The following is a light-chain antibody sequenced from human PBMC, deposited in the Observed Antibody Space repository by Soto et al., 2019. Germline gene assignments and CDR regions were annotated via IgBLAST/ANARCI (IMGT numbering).Light chain of an antibody. CDR3: QSYESSLSGVV. CDR2: GNS. J-gene: IGLJ2*01. Sequence: QSVLTQPPSVSGAPGQRVTISCTGSSSNIGAGYDVHWYQQLPGTAPKLLIYGNSNRPSGVPDRFSGSKSGTSASLVITGLQAEDEADYYCQSYESSLSGVVFGGGTKLTVL. V-gene: IGLV1-40*01. CDR1: SSNIGAGYD.